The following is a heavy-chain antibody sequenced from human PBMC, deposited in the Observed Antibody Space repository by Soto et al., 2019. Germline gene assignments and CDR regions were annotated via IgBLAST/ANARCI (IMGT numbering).Heavy chain of an antibody. CDR2: IKQDGSEK. Sequence: EVQLVESGGGLVQPGGSLRLSCAASGFTFSSYWMSWVRQAPGKGLEWVANIKQDGSEKYYVDSVKGRFTISRDNAKNSLYLQMNSLRAEDTAVYYCARGIHPHDYAHRAGYYYGMDVWDQGTTVTVSS. CDR1: GFTFSSYW. D-gene: IGHD4-17*01. V-gene: IGHV3-7*04. CDR3: ARGIHPHDYAHRAGYYYGMDV. J-gene: IGHJ6*02.